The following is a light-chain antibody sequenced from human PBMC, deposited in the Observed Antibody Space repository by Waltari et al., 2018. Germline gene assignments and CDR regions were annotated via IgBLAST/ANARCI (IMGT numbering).Light chain of an antibody. J-gene: IGLJ2*01. CDR1: SSNIGTYY. Sequence: QSVLTQPPSASGTPGQRVTISCSGSSSNIGTYYLAWYHQLPGTAPKLLIYRNNQRPSGVPDRFSGSKSGTSASLAISGLRSEDEADYYCAVWDDSLTGQVIFGGGTKLTVL. CDR3: AVWDDSLTGQVI. CDR2: RNN. V-gene: IGLV1-47*01.